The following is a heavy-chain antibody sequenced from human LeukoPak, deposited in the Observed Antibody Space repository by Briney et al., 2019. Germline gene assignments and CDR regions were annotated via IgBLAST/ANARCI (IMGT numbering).Heavy chain of an antibody. J-gene: IGHJ5*02. CDR1: GGSFSGYY. Sequence: PSETQSLTCAVYGGSFSGYYWSWIRQPPGKGLEWIGEINHSGSTNYNPSLKSRVTISVDTSKNQFSLKLSSVTAADTAVYYCARSNWNYVRWFDPWGQGTLVTVSS. D-gene: IGHD1-7*01. CDR2: INHSGST. V-gene: IGHV4-34*01. CDR3: ARSNWNYVRWFDP.